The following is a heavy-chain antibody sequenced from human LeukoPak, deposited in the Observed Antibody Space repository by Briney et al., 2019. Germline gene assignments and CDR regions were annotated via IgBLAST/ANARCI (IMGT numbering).Heavy chain of an antibody. Sequence: GGSLRLSCVVSGFTFSDHYMDWVRQAQGKGLEWVGRTRNKAESYTTEYAASVKGRFTISRDNSKNTLYLQMSSLRAEDTAVYYCVKGPIAARYFDYWGQGTLVTVSS. J-gene: IGHJ4*02. CDR3: VKGPIAARYFDY. D-gene: IGHD6-6*01. CDR1: GFTFSDHY. CDR2: TRNKAESYTT. V-gene: IGHV3-72*01.